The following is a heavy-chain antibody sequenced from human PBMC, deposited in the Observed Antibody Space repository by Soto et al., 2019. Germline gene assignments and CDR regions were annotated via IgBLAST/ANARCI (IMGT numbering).Heavy chain of an antibody. CDR3: ARERVYATGTLDF. Sequence: PGGSLRLSCAAPGFTFTSYTMNWVRQAPGKGLEWVSSISSSSDYIYYADSMKGRVTISRDNDKNSLFLDMNSLTGEDTAAYYCARERVYATGTLDFWGQGTLVTVSS. V-gene: IGHV3-21*06. CDR2: ISSSSDYI. D-gene: IGHD6-13*01. J-gene: IGHJ4*02. CDR1: GFTFTSYT.